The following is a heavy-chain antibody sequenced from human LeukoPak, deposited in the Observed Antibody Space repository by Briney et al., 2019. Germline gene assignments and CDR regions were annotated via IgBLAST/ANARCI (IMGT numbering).Heavy chain of an antibody. CDR3: ASYPRYTSSPPFDY. CDR2: INPNTGGT. V-gene: IGHV1-2*02. J-gene: IGHJ4*02. D-gene: IGHD1-1*01. CDR1: GYTFTGQY. Sequence: ASVKVSCKASGYTFTGQYIHWVRQAPGQGPEWMGWINPNTGGTNYAQKFQGRVTMTRYTAISTAYMELNRLTSDDTAVYFCASYPRYTSSPPFDYWGQGTLVTVSS.